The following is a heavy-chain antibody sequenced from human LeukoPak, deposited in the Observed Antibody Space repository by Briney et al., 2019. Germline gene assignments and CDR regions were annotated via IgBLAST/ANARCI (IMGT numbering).Heavy chain of an antibody. Sequence: SETLSLTCTVSGGSISSYYWSWIRQPPRKGLQCIGYIHYTGSTDYNPSLKSRVTISVNTSNNQFSLKLSSVTAADTAVYYCARRRVKYYYDSSGPGAFDIWGQGTMVTVSS. D-gene: IGHD3-22*01. V-gene: IGHV4-59*12. CDR1: GGSISSYY. CDR2: IHYTGST. CDR3: ARRRVKYYYDSSGPGAFDI. J-gene: IGHJ3*02.